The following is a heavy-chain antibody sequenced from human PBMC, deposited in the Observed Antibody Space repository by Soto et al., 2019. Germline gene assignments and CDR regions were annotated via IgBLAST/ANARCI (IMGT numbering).Heavy chain of an antibody. V-gene: IGHV1-69*06. D-gene: IGHD3-3*01. CDR2: IIPIFGTA. J-gene: IGHJ6*02. CDR3: ASPTREWLPPARDYYYGMDV. Sequence: QVQLVQSGAEVKKPGSSVKVSCKASGGTFSSYAISWVRQAPGQGLEWMGGIIPIFGTANYAQKFQGRVTITADKSTSTAYMELSSLRSEATAVYYCASPTREWLPPARDYYYGMDVWGQGTTVTFSS. CDR1: GGTFSSYA.